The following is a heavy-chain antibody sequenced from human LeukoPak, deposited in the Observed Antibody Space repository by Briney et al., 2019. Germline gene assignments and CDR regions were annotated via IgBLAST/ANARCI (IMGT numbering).Heavy chain of an antibody. Sequence: PGGSLRLSCAASGFTFSDYYMSWIRQAPGKGLEWVSYISSSGSTIYYADSVKGRFTISRDNAKSSLYLQMNSLRAEDTAVYYCARDSRIVVVPAAPYYYYYGMDVWGQGTTVTVSS. V-gene: IGHV3-11*01. CDR1: GFTFSDYY. CDR3: ARDSRIVVVPAAPYYYYYGMDV. D-gene: IGHD2-2*01. J-gene: IGHJ6*02. CDR2: ISSSGSTI.